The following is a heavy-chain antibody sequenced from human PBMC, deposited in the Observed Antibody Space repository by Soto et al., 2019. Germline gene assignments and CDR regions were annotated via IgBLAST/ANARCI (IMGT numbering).Heavy chain of an antibody. V-gene: IGHV1-18*04. CDR3: ARETPSYYDSGGYYNFDY. CDR2: ISTYNGNT. Sequence: QVQLVQSGAEVKKPGASVKVSCKASGYTFNTYSINWVRQAPGQGLEWMGWISTYNGNTNYARKLQGRVTMTTDPSTTTVYLELRSLRSDDTAVYYCARETPSYYDSGGYYNFDYWGQGTLLTVSS. CDR1: GYTFNTYS. D-gene: IGHD3-22*01. J-gene: IGHJ4*02.